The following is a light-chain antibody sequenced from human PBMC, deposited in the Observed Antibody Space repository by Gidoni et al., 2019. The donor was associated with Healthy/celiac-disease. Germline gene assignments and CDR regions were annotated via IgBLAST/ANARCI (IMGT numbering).Light chain of an antibody. CDR2: EAS. CDR1: QSVSSY. Sequence: EIVLTQSPATLSLSPGERATPSCRASQSVSSYLAWYKQKPGQAPSLLIYEASNRATGIPARFSGSGSGTDFTLTISSLEPEDFAVYYCQQRSNWIFTFGPGTKVDIK. V-gene: IGKV3-11*01. J-gene: IGKJ3*01. CDR3: QQRSNWIFT.